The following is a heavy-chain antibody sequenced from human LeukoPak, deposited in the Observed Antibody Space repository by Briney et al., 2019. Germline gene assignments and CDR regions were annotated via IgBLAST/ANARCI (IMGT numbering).Heavy chain of an antibody. D-gene: IGHD4-17*01. Sequence: GGSLRLSCAASGFTFSSYWMSWVRQAPGKGLEWVANIKQDGSEKYYVDSVKGRFTISRDNAKNSLYLQMNSLRAEDTAVYYCARGSHDYGDDSYYYYMDVWGKGTTVTVSS. V-gene: IGHV3-7*01. J-gene: IGHJ6*03. CDR1: GFTFSSYW. CDR2: IKQDGSEK. CDR3: ARGSHDYGDDSYYYYMDV.